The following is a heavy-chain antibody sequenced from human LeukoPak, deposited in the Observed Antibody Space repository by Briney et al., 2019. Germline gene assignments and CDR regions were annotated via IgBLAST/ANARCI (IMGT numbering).Heavy chain of an antibody. CDR1: GFAFSREA. V-gene: IGHV3-23*01. Sequence: GGSLRLSCAASGFAFSREAMSWVRQAPGKGLEWVSVIGAGGTTYYADSVKGRFTISRDNSKNALYLQMSSLRAEDTAIYYCVKGGRRDGYNYWGQGTLVTVSS. J-gene: IGHJ4*02. CDR3: VKGGRRDGYNY. CDR2: IGAGGTT. D-gene: IGHD5-24*01.